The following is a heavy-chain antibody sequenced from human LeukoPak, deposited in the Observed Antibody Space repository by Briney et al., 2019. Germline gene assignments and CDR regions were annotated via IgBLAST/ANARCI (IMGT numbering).Heavy chain of an antibody. CDR3: AIRGYSYDYFST. CDR1: GFTFSGHW. V-gene: IGHV3-74*03. D-gene: IGHD5-18*01. CDR2: INERGTDS. J-gene: IGHJ5*02. Sequence: GGSLRLSCTASGFTFSGHWIHWVRQAPGMGLVWVSRINERGTDSMYAESVKGRFTISRDNAKNTVYLLMNSLRVEDTAVYYCAIRGYSYDYFSTWGQGTLVTVSS.